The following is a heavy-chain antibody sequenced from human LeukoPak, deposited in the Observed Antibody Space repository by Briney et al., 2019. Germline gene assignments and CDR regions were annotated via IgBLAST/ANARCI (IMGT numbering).Heavy chain of an antibody. CDR3: AREARAAPDF. V-gene: IGHV3-11*01. Sequence: GGSLRLSCAASGFRFSDHYMSWIRQAPGKGLEWISYITNSGDFVNYADSVKGRFTISRDNAKNSLYLQMNSLRAEDTAVYYWAREARAAPDFWGQGTVVTVSS. CDR1: GFRFSDHY. CDR2: ITNSGDFV. J-gene: IGHJ4*02. D-gene: IGHD2-15*01.